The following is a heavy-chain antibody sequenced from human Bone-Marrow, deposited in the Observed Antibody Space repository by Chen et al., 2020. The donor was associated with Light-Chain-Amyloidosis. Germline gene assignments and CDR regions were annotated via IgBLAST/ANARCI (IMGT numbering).Heavy chain of an antibody. D-gene: IGHD2-8*01. J-gene: IGHJ4*02. V-gene: IGHV3-15*01. CDR2: LKSEADGVTP. CDR1: GLTFKKAW. CDR3: ATDVTCTNGVCPAPLEV. Sequence: EVQLVESGGDLVKHGGSLSLSGGVSGLTFKKAWMSWVRQAPGNGLELIGRLKSEADGVTPDYATPVKGRFTISRDDLKKTFFLHMRSLKTEDTAVYFCATDVTCTNGVCPAPLEVWGQGTPVTVSS.